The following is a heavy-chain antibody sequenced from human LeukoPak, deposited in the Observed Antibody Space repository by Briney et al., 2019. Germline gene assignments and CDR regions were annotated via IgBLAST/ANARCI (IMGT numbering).Heavy chain of an antibody. CDR2: IKQDGSEK. Sequence: GGSLRLSCAASGVTFSSDWMSWVRQAPGKGLEWVANIKQDGSEKYYVDSVKGRFTISRDNAKNSLYLQMNSLRAEDTAVYYCARDPPDIVATYFDYWGQGTLVTVSS. D-gene: IGHD5-12*01. V-gene: IGHV3-7*01. CDR3: ARDPPDIVATYFDY. CDR1: GVTFSSDW. J-gene: IGHJ4*02.